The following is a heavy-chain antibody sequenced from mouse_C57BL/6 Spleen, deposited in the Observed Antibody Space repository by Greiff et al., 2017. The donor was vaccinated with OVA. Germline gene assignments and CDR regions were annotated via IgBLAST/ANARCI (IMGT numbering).Heavy chain of an antibody. V-gene: IGHV1-55*01. CDR3: ARMRYGSSYRYFDV. Sequence: QVQLQQPGAELVKPGASVKMSCKASGYTFTSYWITWVKQRPGQGLEWIGAIYPGSGSTNYNEKFKSKATLPVDTSSSTAYMQLSSLTSEDSAVYYCARMRYGSSYRYFDVWGTGTTVTVSS. D-gene: IGHD1-1*01. CDR2: IYPGSGST. CDR1: GYTFTSYW. J-gene: IGHJ1*03.